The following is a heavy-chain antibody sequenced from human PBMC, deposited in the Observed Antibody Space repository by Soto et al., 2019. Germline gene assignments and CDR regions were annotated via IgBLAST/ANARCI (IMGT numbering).Heavy chain of an antibody. V-gene: IGHV1-69*13. D-gene: IGHD4-17*01. Sequence: SVKVSCKASGGTFSSYAISWVRQAPGQGLEWMGGIIPSFGTANYAQKFQGRVTITADESTSTAYMELSSLRSEDTAVYYCAGLDYGDTNYYYYGMDVWGQGTTVTVSS. J-gene: IGHJ6*02. CDR1: GGTFSSYA. CDR2: IIPSFGTA. CDR3: AGLDYGDTNYYYYGMDV.